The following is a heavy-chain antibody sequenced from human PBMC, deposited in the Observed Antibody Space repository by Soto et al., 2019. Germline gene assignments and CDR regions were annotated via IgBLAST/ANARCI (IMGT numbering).Heavy chain of an antibody. V-gene: IGHV4-4*02. J-gene: IGHJ6*03. CDR2: IYHSGST. CDR1: SGSISSSNW. Sequence: SETLSLTCAVSSGSISSSNWWSWVRQPPGKGLEWIGEIYHSGSTNYNPSLKSRVTISVDKSKNQFSLKLSSVTAADTAVYYCARALYYDILTGYSYYYYMAVWGKGTTVTVSS. CDR3: ARALYYDILTGYSYYYYMAV. D-gene: IGHD3-9*01.